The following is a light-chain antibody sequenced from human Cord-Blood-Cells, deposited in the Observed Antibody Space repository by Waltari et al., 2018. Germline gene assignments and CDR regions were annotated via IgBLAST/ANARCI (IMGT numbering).Light chain of an antibody. CDR3: QQYNSYSWT. Sequence: DIQMTQSPSTLSASVGYRVTITCRASQSISSWLAWYQQQPGNAPKLLLYKASSLESGVPSRFSGSGSWKEFTLTISSLQPDDFETYYCQQYNSYSWTFGQGTKVEIK. CDR1: QSISSW. J-gene: IGKJ1*01. CDR2: KAS. V-gene: IGKV1-5*03.